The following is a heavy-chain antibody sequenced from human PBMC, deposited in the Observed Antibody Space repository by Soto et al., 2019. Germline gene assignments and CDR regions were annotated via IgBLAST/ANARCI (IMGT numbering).Heavy chain of an antibody. J-gene: IGHJ4*02. CDR3: ARGPPLGY. Sequence: TLSLTCPVSGSSISSSDYSWSWIRQPPGKGLEWIGYIYHSGSTYYNTSLKNQVTISVDRSKNQFSLKLSSVTAADTAVYYCARGPPLGYWGQGTLVTVSS. V-gene: IGHV4-30-2*01. CDR1: GSSISSSDYS. CDR2: IYHSGST.